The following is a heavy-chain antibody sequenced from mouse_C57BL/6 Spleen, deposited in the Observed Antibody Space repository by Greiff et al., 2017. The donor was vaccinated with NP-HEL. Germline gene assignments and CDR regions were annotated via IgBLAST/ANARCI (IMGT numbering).Heavy chain of an antibody. CDR2: INPSSGYT. CDR1: GYTFTSYT. CDR3: ARGSNPHWYFDV. V-gene: IGHV1-4*01. Sequence: VKLQQSGAELARPGASVKMSCKASGYTFTSYTMHWVKQRPGQGLEWIGYINPSSGYTKYNQKFKDKATLTADKSSSTAYMQLSSLTSEDSAVYYCARGSNPHWYFDVWGTGTTVTVSS. D-gene: IGHD2-5*01. J-gene: IGHJ1*03.